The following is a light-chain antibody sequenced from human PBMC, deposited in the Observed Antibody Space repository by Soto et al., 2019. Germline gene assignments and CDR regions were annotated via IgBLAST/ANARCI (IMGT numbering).Light chain of an antibody. CDR1: QSISNF. CDR3: QQRSNWPPFT. CDR2: DAS. J-gene: IGKJ3*01. V-gene: IGKV3-11*01. Sequence: EIVFTQSPATVSLSPGDRATLSCRASQSISNFLAWYQQKPGQAPRLLVYDASVRATGIPDRFSGSGSGTDFTLTISRLEPEDFAMYYCQQRSNWPPFTFGPWTKVDIK.